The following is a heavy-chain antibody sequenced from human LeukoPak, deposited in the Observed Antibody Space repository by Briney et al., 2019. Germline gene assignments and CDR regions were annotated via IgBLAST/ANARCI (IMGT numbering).Heavy chain of an antibody. CDR3: ARVDPGEGLVTFDY. CDR1: GGSISSGDYY. J-gene: IGHJ4*02. D-gene: IGHD3/OR15-3a*01. Sequence: SETLSLTCTVSGGSISSGDYYWSWIRQPPGKGLEWIEYIYYSGSTYYNPSLKSRVTISVDTSKNQFSLKLSSVTAADTAVYYCARVDPGEGLVTFDYWGQGTLVTVSS. V-gene: IGHV4-30-4*01. CDR2: IYYSGST.